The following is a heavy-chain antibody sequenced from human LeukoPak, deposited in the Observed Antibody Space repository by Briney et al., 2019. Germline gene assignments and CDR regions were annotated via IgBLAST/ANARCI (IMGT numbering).Heavy chain of an antibody. Sequence: PSETLSLTCTVSGGSITSDYWSWIRQPAGKGLEWIGRIFTSGGSTYNPSLKSRVTMSLDTSKNEFYLELSSVTAADTAIYFCSRGGANDLWGQGTLVTVSS. CDR3: SRGGANDL. D-gene: IGHD4/OR15-4a*01. CDR1: GGSITSDY. V-gene: IGHV4-4*07. CDR2: IFTSGGS. J-gene: IGHJ5*02.